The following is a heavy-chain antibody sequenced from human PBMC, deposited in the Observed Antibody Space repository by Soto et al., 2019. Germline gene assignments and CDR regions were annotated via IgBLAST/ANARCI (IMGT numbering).Heavy chain of an antibody. CDR2: VSSSSTYI. CDR3: ARVYRSFDI. Sequence: EVQLVESGGGLVKPGGSLRLSCAASGFTFSSYSMNWVRQAPGKGLEWVSSVSSSSTYISYADSVKGRFTISRDNAKNSLYLQMNSLRAEDTAVYYCARVYRSFDIWGQGTMVTVSS. V-gene: IGHV3-21*01. J-gene: IGHJ3*02. CDR1: GFTFSSYS. D-gene: IGHD3-16*02.